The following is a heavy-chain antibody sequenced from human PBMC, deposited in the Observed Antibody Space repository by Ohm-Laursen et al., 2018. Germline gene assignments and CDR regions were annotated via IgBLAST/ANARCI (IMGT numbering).Heavy chain of an antibody. CDR2: IYYSGST. V-gene: IGHV4-59*01. Sequence: SETLSLTCTVSGGSISSYYWSWIRRPPGKGLEWIGYIYYSGSTNYNPSLKSRVTISVDTSKNQFSLKLSSVTAADTAVHYCARALGGYPISYYYGMDVWGQGTTVTVSS. CDR3: ARALGGYPISYYYGMDV. CDR1: GGSISSYY. D-gene: IGHD7-27*01. J-gene: IGHJ6*02.